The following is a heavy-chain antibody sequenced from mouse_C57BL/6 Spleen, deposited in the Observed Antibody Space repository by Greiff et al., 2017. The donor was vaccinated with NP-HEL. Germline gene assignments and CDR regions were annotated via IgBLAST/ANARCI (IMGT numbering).Heavy chain of an antibody. CDR1: GYTFISYW. CDR2: IGPSDSYT. CDR3: ATYYGSKGMDY. V-gene: IGHV1-69*01. D-gene: IGHD1-1*01. J-gene: IGHJ4*01. Sequence: QVQLQQPGAELVMPGASVKLSCKASGYTFISYWMHWVKQRPGQGLEWIGEIGPSDSYTNYNQKFKGKSTLTVDKSSSTAYMQLSSLTSEDSAVYYCATYYGSKGMDYWGQRTSVTVSS.